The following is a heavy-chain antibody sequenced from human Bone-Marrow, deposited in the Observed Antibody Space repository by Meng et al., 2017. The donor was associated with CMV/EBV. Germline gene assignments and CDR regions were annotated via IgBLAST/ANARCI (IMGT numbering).Heavy chain of an antibody. CDR2: IRSKANSYAT. CDR1: GFTFSGSA. Sequence: GESLKISFAASGFTFSGSAMHWVRQASGKGLEWVGRIRSKANSYATAYAASVKGRFTISRDDSKNTAYSQMNSLKTEDTAVYYCTRLVYSSSPGGLVDYWGQGTLVTVSS. D-gene: IGHD6-6*01. J-gene: IGHJ4*02. V-gene: IGHV3-73*01. CDR3: TRLVYSSSPGGLVDY.